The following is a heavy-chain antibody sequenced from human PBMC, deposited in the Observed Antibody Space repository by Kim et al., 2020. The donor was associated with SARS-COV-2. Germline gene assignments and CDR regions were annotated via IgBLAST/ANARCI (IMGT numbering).Heavy chain of an antibody. J-gene: IGHJ3*02. CDR2: IYYSGST. Sequence: SETLSLTCTVSGGSISSGGYYWSWIRQHPGKGLEWIGYIYYSGSTYYNPSLKSRVTISVDTSKNQFSLKLSSVTAADTAVYYCARDPDVVVIAISAFDIWGQGTIVPVSS. V-gene: IGHV4-31*03. CDR3: ARDPDVVVIAISAFDI. CDR1: GGSISSGGYY. D-gene: IGHD2-21*01.